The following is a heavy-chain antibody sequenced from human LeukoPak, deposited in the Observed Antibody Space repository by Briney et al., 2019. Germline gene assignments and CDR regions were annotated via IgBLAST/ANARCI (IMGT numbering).Heavy chain of an antibody. J-gene: IGHJ4*02. CDR1: GYTFTSYY. CDR3: ARDVAGDYYFDY. Sequence: ASVKVSCKTSGYTFTSYYMHWVRQAPGQGLEWMGIINPSGGSTSYAQKFQGRVTMTRDASTSTVYMELSSLRSEDTAVYYCARDVAGDYYFDYWGQGTLVTVSS. D-gene: IGHD4-17*01. CDR2: INPSGGST. V-gene: IGHV1-46*01.